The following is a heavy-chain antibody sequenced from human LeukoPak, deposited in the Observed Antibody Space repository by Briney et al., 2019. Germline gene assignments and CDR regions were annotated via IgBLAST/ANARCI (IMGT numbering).Heavy chain of an antibody. Sequence: PSQTLSLTCTVSGGSISSGGYYWSWIRQHPGKGLEWIGYIYYSGSTYYNPSLKSRVTISVDTSKNQFSLKLSSVTAADTAVYYCARAGPRYCTNGVCYPFGYWGQGTLVTVSS. V-gene: IGHV4-31*03. J-gene: IGHJ4*02. CDR1: GGSISSGGYY. CDR3: ARAGPRYCTNGVCYPFGY. D-gene: IGHD2-8*01. CDR2: IYYSGST.